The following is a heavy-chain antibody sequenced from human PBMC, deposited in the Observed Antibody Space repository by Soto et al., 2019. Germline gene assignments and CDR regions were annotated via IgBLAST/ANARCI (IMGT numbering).Heavy chain of an antibody. Sequence: SETLSLTCTISGGSISSSSYYWGWIRQPPGKGLEWIGSIYYSGSTYYNPSLKSRVTISVDTSKNQFSLKLSSVTAADTAVYYCARGFTFGGVIVSIDHWGQGTLVTVSS. CDR1: GGSISSSSYY. CDR3: ARGFTFGGVIVSIDH. CDR2: IYYSGST. V-gene: IGHV4-39*01. J-gene: IGHJ4*02. D-gene: IGHD3-16*02.